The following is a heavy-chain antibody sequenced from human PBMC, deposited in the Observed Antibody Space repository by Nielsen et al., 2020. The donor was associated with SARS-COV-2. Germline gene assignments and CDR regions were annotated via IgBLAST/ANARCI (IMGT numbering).Heavy chain of an antibody. D-gene: IGHD3-16*01. CDR3: ARGGRITFGGADDAFDI. J-gene: IGHJ3*02. CDR1: GGSIGSGGYS. Sequence: SETLPLTCAVSGGSIGSGGYSWSWIRQPPGKGLEWIGYIYHSGRTYYNPSLKSRVTISVDRSKNQFSLKLSSVTAADTAVYYCARGGRITFGGADDAFDIWGQGTMVTVSS. CDR2: IYHSGRT. V-gene: IGHV4-30-2*01.